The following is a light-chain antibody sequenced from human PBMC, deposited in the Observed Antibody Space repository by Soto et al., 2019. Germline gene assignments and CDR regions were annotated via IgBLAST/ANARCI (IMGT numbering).Light chain of an antibody. J-gene: IGKJ1*01. CDR1: QSISSY. CDR2: AAS. Sequence: EIQRTQSPSSLSASVGDRVTITCRASQSISSYLNWYQQKPGKAPKLLIYAASSLQSGVPSRFSGSGSGTDFTLTISSLKPEDGATYYCQQRYSTTWTFGQGTKVDIK. V-gene: IGKV1-39*01. CDR3: QQRYSTTWT.